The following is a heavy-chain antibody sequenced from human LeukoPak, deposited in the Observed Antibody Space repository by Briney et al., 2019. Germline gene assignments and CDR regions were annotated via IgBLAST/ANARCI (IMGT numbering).Heavy chain of an antibody. J-gene: IGHJ4*02. D-gene: IGHD6-19*01. CDR2: IMAYNGNT. Sequence: ASVKVSCKASGDTFTSYGTCSGRHTPGQGLECIGWIMAYNGNTNYAQKHHGRVTMTTDTSKSTAHIELRRARSDDTATYYSAKDLGYKASSGWFKDYWGQGTLVTVSS. CDR3: AKDLGYKASSGWFKDY. CDR1: GDTFTSYG. V-gene: IGHV1-18*01.